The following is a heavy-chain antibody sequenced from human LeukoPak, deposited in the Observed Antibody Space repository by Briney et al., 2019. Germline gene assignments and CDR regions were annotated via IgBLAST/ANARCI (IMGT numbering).Heavy chain of an antibody. Sequence: GESLKISCKGSGYSFTSYWICWVRQMPGKGLEWMGIIYPGDSDTRYSPSFQGQVTISADKSISTAYLQWSSLKASDTAMYYCARRGAFWSGYPSYWFDPWGQGTLVTVSS. CDR3: ARRGAFWSGYPSYWFDP. V-gene: IGHV5-51*01. CDR2: IYPGDSDT. D-gene: IGHD3-3*01. J-gene: IGHJ5*02. CDR1: GYSFTSYW.